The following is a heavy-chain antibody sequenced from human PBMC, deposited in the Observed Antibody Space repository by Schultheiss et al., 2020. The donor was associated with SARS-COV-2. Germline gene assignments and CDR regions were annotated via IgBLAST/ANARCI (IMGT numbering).Heavy chain of an antibody. V-gene: IGHV3-30*18. D-gene: IGHD5-24*01. CDR3: AKGASTWPSYDMDV. Sequence: GESLKISCGTSGFTFSNYGMHWVRQAPAKGLEWVAVMSSDGSYKFYADSVKGRFTISRDNSKNTLYLQMNSLRAEDTAVYYCAKGASTWPSYDMDVWGQGTTVTVSS. CDR2: MSSDGSYK. CDR1: GFTFSNYG. J-gene: IGHJ6*02.